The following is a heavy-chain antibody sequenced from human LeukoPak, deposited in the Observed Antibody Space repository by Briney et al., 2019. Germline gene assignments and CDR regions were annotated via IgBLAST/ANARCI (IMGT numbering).Heavy chain of an antibody. D-gene: IGHD6-19*01. J-gene: IGHJ4*02. CDR1: GYTFTGYY. Sequence: VASVKVSCKASGYTFTGYYMHWVRQAPGQGLEWMGWINPNSGGTNYAQKFQGRVTMTRDTSISTAYMELSRLRSDDTAVYYCARGQQSVAGTDLNFDYWGQGTLVTVSS. V-gene: IGHV1-2*02. CDR3: ARGQQSVAGTDLNFDY. CDR2: INPNSGGT.